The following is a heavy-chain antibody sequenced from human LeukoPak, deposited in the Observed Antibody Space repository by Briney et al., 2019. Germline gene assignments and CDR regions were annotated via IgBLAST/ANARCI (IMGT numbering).Heavy chain of an antibody. CDR2: ISYDGSSK. J-gene: IGHJ4*02. V-gene: IGHV3-30*18. D-gene: IGHD3-22*01. CDR1: GFTFSSYG. Sequence: GRSLRLSCAASGFTFSSYGMQWVRQAPGKGLEWVAVISYDGSSKYYADSVKGRFTISRDNSKNTLYLQMSSLRSEDTAVYHCAKEYFCESSGYPFDYWGQGTLVIVSS. CDR3: AKEYFCESSGYPFDY.